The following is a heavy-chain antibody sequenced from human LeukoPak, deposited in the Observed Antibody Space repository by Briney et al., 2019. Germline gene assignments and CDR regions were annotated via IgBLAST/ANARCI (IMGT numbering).Heavy chain of an antibody. Sequence: GASVKVSCKASGYTFTSYYMHWVRQAPGQGLEWMAIINPSGGSTSYAQKFQGRVTMTRDTSTSTVYMELSSLRSEDTAVYYCARDSRPSYDSSGYYYPGDYGGQGTLVTVSS. V-gene: IGHV1-46*01. D-gene: IGHD3-22*01. J-gene: IGHJ4*02. CDR3: ARDSRPSYDSSGYYYPGDY. CDR1: GYTFTSYY. CDR2: INPSGGST.